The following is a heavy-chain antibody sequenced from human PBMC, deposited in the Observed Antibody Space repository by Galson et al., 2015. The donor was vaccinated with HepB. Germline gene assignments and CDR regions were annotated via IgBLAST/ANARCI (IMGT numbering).Heavy chain of an antibody. CDR3: AKSLAAAGGTPFDY. Sequence: SLRLSCAASGFTFSSYAMGWVRQAPGKGLEWVSAISGSGGSTYYADSVKGRFTISRDNSKNTLYLQMNSLRAEDTAVYYRAKSLAAAGGTPFDYWGQGTLVTVSS. V-gene: IGHV3-23*01. D-gene: IGHD6-13*01. CDR2: ISGSGGST. J-gene: IGHJ4*02. CDR1: GFTFSSYA.